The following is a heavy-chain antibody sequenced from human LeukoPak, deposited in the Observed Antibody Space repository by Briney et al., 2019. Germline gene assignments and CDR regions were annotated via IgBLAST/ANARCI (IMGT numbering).Heavy chain of an antibody. CDR2: ISSDGSSK. J-gene: IGHJ3*02. V-gene: IGHV3-30*04. Sequence: PERSLRLSCAASGFTFSTYEMHWVRQAPGKGLEWVAVISSDGSSKYYTDSVEGRFTLSRDNSKNTLYLQVNSLRAEDTAVYYCARDRDCNSTTSFNAFDIWGQGTMVTVSS. CDR3: ARDRDCNSTTSFNAFDI. D-gene: IGHD2/OR15-2a*01. CDR1: GFTFSTYE.